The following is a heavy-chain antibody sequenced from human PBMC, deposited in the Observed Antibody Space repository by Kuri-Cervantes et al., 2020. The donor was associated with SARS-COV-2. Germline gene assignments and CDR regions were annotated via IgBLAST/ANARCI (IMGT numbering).Heavy chain of an antibody. J-gene: IGHJ5*02. CDR1: GFTFSSYA. V-gene: IGHV3-30-3*01. CDR2: ISYDGGNK. Sequence: GESLKISCAASGFTFSSYAMHWVRQAPGKGLEWVAVISYDGGNKYYADSVKGRFTISRDNSKNTPYLQMNSLRAEDTAVYYCARDLHCSSTSCYSPWFDPWGQGTLVTVSS. D-gene: IGHD2-2*01. CDR3: ARDLHCSSTSCYSPWFDP.